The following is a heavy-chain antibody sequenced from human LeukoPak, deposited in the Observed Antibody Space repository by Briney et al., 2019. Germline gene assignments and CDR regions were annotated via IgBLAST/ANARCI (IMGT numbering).Heavy chain of an antibody. CDR1: GYSFTSYW. V-gene: IGHV5-51*01. Sequence: GESLKISCKGSGYSFTSYWIGWVRQMPGKGLEWMGIIYPGDSDTRYSPSFQGQVTISADKSISTAYLQWNSLKASDTAMYYCAGLGSYYYYYMDVWGKGTTVTVSS. J-gene: IGHJ6*03. D-gene: IGHD1-26*01. CDR3: AGLGSYYYYYMDV. CDR2: IYPGDSDT.